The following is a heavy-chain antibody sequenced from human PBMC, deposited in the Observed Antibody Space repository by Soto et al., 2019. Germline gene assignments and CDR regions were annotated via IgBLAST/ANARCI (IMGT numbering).Heavy chain of an antibody. CDR3: ARDQGITTFGVYSMYYYGMDV. CDR2: TYYRSKWYN. Sequence: SQTLSLTCAISGDSVSTNSATWDWIRQSPSRGLEWLGRTYYRSKWYNDYAVSVKGRITINPDTSNSQVYLHLNSVTPDDTAVYYCARDQGITTFGVYSMYYYGMDVWGQGTTVTVSS. D-gene: IGHD3-3*01. J-gene: IGHJ6*02. V-gene: IGHV6-1*01. CDR1: GDSVSTNSAT.